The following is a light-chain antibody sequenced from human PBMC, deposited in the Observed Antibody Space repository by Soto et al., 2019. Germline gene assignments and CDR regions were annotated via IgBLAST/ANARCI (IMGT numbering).Light chain of an antibody. CDR2: AAS. Sequence: AIRMTQSPSSLSASTGDRVTITCRASQGISSYLNWYQQKPGKAPKLLIYAASSLESGVPSRFSGSGSGTEFTLTISSLQPDDFATYYCQQYNSYSQTFGQGTKVDIK. CDR1: QGISSY. J-gene: IGKJ1*01. CDR3: QQYNSYSQT. V-gene: IGKV1-8*01.